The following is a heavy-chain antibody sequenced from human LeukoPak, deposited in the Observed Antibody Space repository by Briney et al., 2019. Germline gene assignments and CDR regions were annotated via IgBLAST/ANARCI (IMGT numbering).Heavy chain of an antibody. CDR1: GYTFTSSW. CDR3: ARLGVGATPHFDY. V-gene: IGHV5-51*01. D-gene: IGHD1-26*01. CDR2: IYPVDFDT. Sequence: GESLKISXKGSGYTFTSSWIGGVRQMPGKGLEWMGIIYPVDFDTVYSPSVQGQVSISADKSISTAYLQWSSLKASDTAMYYCARLGVGATPHFDYWGQGTLVTVSS. J-gene: IGHJ4*02.